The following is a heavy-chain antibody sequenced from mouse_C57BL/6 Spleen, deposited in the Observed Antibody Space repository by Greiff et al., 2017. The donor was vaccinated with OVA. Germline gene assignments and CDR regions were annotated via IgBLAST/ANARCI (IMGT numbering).Heavy chain of an antibody. CDR2: IYPGDGDT. CDR1: GYAFSSYW. CDR3: ARGDYYGSSLAY. J-gene: IGHJ3*01. Sequence: QVQLQQSGAELVKPGASVKISCKASGYAFSSYWMNWVKQRPGKGLEWIGQIYPGDGDTNYNGKFKGKGTLTADKSASTAYMQLSSLTSEDSAVYFCARGDYYGSSLAYWGQGTLVTVSA. D-gene: IGHD1-1*01. V-gene: IGHV1-80*01.